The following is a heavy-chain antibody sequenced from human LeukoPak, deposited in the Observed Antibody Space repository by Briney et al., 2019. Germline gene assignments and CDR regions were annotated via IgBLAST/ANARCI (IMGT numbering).Heavy chain of an antibody. J-gene: IGHJ5*02. CDR2: VSGSGDKT. D-gene: IGHD1-26*01. CDR3: AKDSLGAPSADA. V-gene: IGHV3-23*01. CDR1: GFTFSSYA. Sequence: GGSLRLSCAASGFTFSSYAMSWVRQAPGKGLEWVATVSGSGDKTYYADSVKGRFTVSRDNFKNTVSLQMNSLRADDTAIYYCAKDSLGAPSADAWGQGTLVTVSS.